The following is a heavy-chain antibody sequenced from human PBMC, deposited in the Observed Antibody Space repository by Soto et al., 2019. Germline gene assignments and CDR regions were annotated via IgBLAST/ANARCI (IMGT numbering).Heavy chain of an antibody. D-gene: IGHD3-16*01. J-gene: IGHJ4*02. Sequence: EVQMLQTGGGLVQPGGSLRLSCAASGFTFSGYAMSWVRQAPGRGLEWVSAISSSGDTTYYADPVKGRFTISRDNSKNSLYLKMNGLRAEDTAGYYWAKDLRGDERGRDYWGQGALVTVSS. V-gene: IGHV3-23*01. CDR2: ISSSGDTT. CDR1: GFTFSGYA. CDR3: AKDLRGDERGRDY.